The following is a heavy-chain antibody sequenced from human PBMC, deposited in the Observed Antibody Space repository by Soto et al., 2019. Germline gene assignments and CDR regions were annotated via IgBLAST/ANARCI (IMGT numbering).Heavy chain of an antibody. J-gene: IGHJ6*02. Sequence: GGSLRLSCAASGFTFSSYAMSWVRQAPGKGLEWVSAISGSGGSTYYADSVKGRFTISRDNSKNTLYLQMNSLRAEDTAVYYCARDEGLAVNYYYYGMDVWGQGTTVTV. CDR3: ARDEGLAVNYYYYGMDV. V-gene: IGHV3-23*01. D-gene: IGHD4-17*01. CDR2: ISGSGGST. CDR1: GFTFSSYA.